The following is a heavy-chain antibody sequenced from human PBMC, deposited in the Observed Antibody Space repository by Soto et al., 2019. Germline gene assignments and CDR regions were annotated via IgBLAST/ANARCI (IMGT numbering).Heavy chain of an antibody. D-gene: IGHD3-16*01. CDR2: FYPSGKT. J-gene: IGHJ6*02. V-gene: IGHV4-4*07. Sequence: SETLSLTCTVSGGSISSYYWCWTRQPAGKGLEWIGRFYPSGKTTYNPSLQSRLTMSADTSRNKFSLNLTSVTAADTAVYYCARCGLDYGMDVWGQGTTVTVSS. CDR1: GGSISSYY. CDR3: ARCGLDYGMDV.